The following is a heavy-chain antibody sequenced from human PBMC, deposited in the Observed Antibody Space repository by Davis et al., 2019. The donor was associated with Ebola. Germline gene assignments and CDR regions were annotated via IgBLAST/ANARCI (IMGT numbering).Heavy chain of an antibody. Sequence: GGSLRLSCAASGFTFSSYAMHWVRQAPGKGLEWVAVISYDGSNKYYADSVKGRFTISRDNSKNTLYLQMNSLRAEDTAVYYCARSTGLTDWGQGTLVTVSS. V-gene: IGHV3-30-3*01. CDR1: GFTFSSYA. CDR3: ARSTGLTD. J-gene: IGHJ4*02. D-gene: IGHD3-9*01. CDR2: ISYDGSNK.